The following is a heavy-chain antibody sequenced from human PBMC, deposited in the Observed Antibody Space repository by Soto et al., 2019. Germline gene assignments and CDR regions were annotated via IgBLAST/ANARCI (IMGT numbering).Heavy chain of an antibody. Sequence: GESLKISCRTSGYRFTSYWIAWVRQMPGKGLEWMGIIFPSDSDTRYSPSFQGQVTISADRSTSTVFLQWASLKASATAVYFCARKDKSGYFNWFDPWGQGTLVTVSS. J-gene: IGHJ5*02. CDR1: GYRFTSYW. CDR2: IFPSDSDT. CDR3: ARKDKSGYFNWFDP. D-gene: IGHD3-22*01. V-gene: IGHV5-51*01.